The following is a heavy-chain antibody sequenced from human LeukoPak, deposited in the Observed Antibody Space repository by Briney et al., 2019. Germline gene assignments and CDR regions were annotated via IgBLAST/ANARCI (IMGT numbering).Heavy chain of an antibody. CDR3: ARAGGQQLVRGRSWFDP. CDR2: INPNSGGT. J-gene: IGHJ5*02. CDR1: GYTFTGYY. D-gene: IGHD6-13*01. V-gene: IGHV1-2*02. Sequence: ASVKVSCKASGYTFTGYYMHWVRQAPGQGLEWMGWINPNSGGTNYAQKFQGRVTMTRDTSISTAYMELSRLRSDDTAVYYCARAGGQQLVRGRSWFDPWGQGPLVTVS.